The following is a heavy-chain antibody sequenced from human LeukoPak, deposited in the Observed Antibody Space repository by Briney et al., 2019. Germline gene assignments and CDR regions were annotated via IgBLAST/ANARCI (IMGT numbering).Heavy chain of an antibody. CDR2: IKPNSGGT. CDR3: TIRVGATF. J-gene: IGHJ4*02. D-gene: IGHD1-26*01. V-gene: IGHV1-2*02. CDR1: GYTFSIYG. Sequence: SVTLSFTASGYTFSIYGISWVRQAPRQGLEWMGWIKPNSGGTNYAQKFQGRVTMTRDTSISTAYMELSRLRSDDTAVYYCTIRVGATFWGQGTLVTVSS.